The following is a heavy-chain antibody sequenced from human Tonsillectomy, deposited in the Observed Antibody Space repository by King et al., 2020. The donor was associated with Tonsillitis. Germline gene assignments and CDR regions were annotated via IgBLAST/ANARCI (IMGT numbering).Heavy chain of an antibody. CDR3: ATICPLRGGIREHY. V-gene: IGHV3-15*01. CDR1: GITFSSAW. CDR2: IKSKTDGGTT. J-gene: IGHJ4*02. Sequence: VQLVESGGGLVKPGGSLRLSCAASGITFSSAWMSWVRQAPGKGLEWVGRIKSKTDGGTTEYAGPEKGRFTISRDDSAVTLYLQVNSLKTEDTAVYFCATICPLRGGIREHYWGQGTLVTVSS. D-gene: IGHD3-10*01.